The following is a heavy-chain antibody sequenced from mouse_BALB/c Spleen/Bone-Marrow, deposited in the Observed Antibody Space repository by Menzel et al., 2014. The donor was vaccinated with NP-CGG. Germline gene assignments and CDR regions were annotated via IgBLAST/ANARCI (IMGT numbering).Heavy chain of an antibody. CDR1: GFTFSDYG. D-gene: IGHD2-3*01. V-gene: IGHV5-15*02. CDR3: ARDDGYHGGFAY. Sequence: EVMLVVSGGGLVQPGGSRKLSCAASGFTFSDYGMAWVRQAPGKGPEWVAFISNLAYSIYYADTVTGRFTISRENAKNTLYLEMSSLRSEDTAMYYCARDDGYHGGFAYWGQGTLVTVSA. J-gene: IGHJ3*01. CDR2: ISNLAYSI.